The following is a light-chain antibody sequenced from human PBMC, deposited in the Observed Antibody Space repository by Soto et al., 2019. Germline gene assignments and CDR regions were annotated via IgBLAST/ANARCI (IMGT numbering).Light chain of an antibody. V-gene: IGKV1-39*01. CDR1: QTISSH. CDR2: AAS. CDR3: QQSYTTPIT. Sequence: DIQMIQSPSSMSASVGDRVIITCRASQTISSHLNWYQQKPGKAPNLLVYAASSLQSGVPSRFTGSGSGTDCTLTISSLKTEDFATYVCQQSYTTPITFGQGTRLEIK. J-gene: IGKJ5*01.